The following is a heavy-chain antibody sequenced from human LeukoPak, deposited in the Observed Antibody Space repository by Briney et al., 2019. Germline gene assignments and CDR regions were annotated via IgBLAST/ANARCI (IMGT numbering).Heavy chain of an antibody. CDR3: ARLREYDFWSGDYLDYGMDV. J-gene: IGHJ6*02. CDR1: GGSISSGGYY. Sequence: PSETLSLTCTVSGGSISSGGYYWRWIRQHPGTGLEWFGYIYYSESTYYNPSLKSRVTISVDTSKNQFSLKLSSVTAADTAVYYCARLREYDFWSGDYLDYGMDVWGQGTTVTVSS. V-gene: IGHV4-31*03. D-gene: IGHD3-3*01. CDR2: IYYSEST.